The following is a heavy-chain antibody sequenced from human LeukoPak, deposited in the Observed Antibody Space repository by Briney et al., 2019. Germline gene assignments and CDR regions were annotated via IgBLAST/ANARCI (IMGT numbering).Heavy chain of an antibody. CDR1: GGSISSNY. Sequence: SETLSLTCTVSGGSISSNYWSWIRQPPGKGLEWIGYIHYSGATNYNPSLKSRVTISADTSKNQSSLKLSSVTAANTAMYHCARVAEGFNSSWEFDYWGQGTLVTVSS. CDR2: IHYSGAT. CDR3: ARVAEGFNSSWEFDY. J-gene: IGHJ4*02. D-gene: IGHD6-13*01. V-gene: IGHV4-59*01.